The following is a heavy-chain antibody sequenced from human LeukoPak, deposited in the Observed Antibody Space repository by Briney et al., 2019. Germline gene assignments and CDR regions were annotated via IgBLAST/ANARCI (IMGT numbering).Heavy chain of an antibody. CDR3: ARDGYSNTYYYYMDV. J-gene: IGHJ6*03. D-gene: IGHD6-13*01. V-gene: IGHV4-59*01. CDR2: FYYSGNN. Sequence: SETLSLTCPVSGGSISSYYWSWIRQPQGKGLEWSGYFYYSGNNNYNLSLESRVNISVDTSKNQFSVKLSSVTAADTGVYYCARDGYSNTYYYYMDVWGKGTTVTVSS. CDR1: GGSISSYY.